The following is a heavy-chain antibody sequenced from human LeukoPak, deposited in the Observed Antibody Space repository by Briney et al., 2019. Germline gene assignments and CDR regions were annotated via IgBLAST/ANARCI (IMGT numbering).Heavy chain of an antibody. Sequence: LETLSLTRIVSGGSISSHYCSWIRQPPGQGLEGFGNIYYCGSTNYNPSLNTRVTISLDTSKNQISFKLSTVTASHPPVHDCARGDGIAVAFFDYWGQGTLVTVSS. D-gene: IGHD6-19*01. CDR2: IYYCGST. CDR1: GGSISSHY. CDR3: ARGDGIAVAFFDY. J-gene: IGHJ4*02. V-gene: IGHV4-59*11.